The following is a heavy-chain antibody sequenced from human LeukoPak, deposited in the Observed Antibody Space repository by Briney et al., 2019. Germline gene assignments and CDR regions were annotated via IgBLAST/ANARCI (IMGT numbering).Heavy chain of an antibody. J-gene: IGHJ2*01. CDR2: INHSGST. Sequence: GSLRLSCAASGFTFSSYEMNWVRQPPGKGLEWIGEINHSGSTNYNPSLKSRVTISVDTSKNQFSLKLSSVTAADTAVYYCARRSSKRFNWYFDLWGRGTLVTVSS. D-gene: IGHD5-24*01. V-gene: IGHV4-34*01. CDR3: ARRSSKRFNWYFDL. CDR1: GFTFSSYE.